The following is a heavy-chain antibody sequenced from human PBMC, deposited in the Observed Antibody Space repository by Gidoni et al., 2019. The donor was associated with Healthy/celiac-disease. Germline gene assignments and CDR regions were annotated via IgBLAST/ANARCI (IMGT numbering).Heavy chain of an antibody. D-gene: IGHD3-22*01. J-gene: IGHJ4*02. V-gene: IGHV3-23*01. CDR3: AKADDSSGYYSDY. CDR1: GFTFSSYA. Sequence: EVQLLESGGGLVQPGGSLRLSCAASGFTFSSYAMSWVRKDPGKGLEWVSAISGSGGSTFYADSVKGRFTISRDNSKNTLYLQMNSLRAENTAVYYCAKADDSSGYYSDYWGQGTLVTVSS. CDR2: ISGSGGST.